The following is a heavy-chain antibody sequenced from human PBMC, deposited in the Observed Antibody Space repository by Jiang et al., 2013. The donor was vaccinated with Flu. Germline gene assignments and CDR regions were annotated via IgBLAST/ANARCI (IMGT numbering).Heavy chain of an antibody. CDR1: GYTFTSFF. J-gene: IGHJ4*02. CDR2: IDPNGGDT. CDR3: ARTPRLAAAGSGADY. V-gene: IGHV1-46*01. Sequence: KVSCKASGYTFTSFFMHWVRQAPGQGLEWMGIIDPNGGDTSYAQKFQARVTMTRDTSSSTVYMELSSLRPEDTAIYYCARTPRLAAAGSGADYWGQGTLVTVSS. D-gene: IGHD6-13*01.